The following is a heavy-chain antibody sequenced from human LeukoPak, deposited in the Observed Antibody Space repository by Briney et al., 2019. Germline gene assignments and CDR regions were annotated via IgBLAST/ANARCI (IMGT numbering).Heavy chain of an antibody. CDR3: ARGYSRAAFDI. D-gene: IGHD2-15*01. J-gene: IGHJ3*02. Sequence: GGSLRLSCAASGFTFSDYYMSWIRQAPRKGLEWVSYISSSGSTIYYADAVKGRFTVSRDNAKNSLLLQMNSLRAEDTALYYCARGYSRAAFDIWGQGTIVTVSS. CDR1: GFTFSDYY. CDR2: ISSSGSTI. V-gene: IGHV3-11*04.